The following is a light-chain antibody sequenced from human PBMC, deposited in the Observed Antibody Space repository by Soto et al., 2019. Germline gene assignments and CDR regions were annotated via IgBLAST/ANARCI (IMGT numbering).Light chain of an antibody. CDR1: QDIRTE. Sequence: ALQMTQSPSSLSASVGDRVTITCRASQDIRTELGWYQQKPGKAPKLLIYGATTLQSGVTSRFSGSGSGTDFTLTISGLQPEEFATYYCLQDYNYPRTFGQGTKVEVK. CDR2: GAT. J-gene: IGKJ1*01. CDR3: LQDYNYPRT. V-gene: IGKV1-6*01.